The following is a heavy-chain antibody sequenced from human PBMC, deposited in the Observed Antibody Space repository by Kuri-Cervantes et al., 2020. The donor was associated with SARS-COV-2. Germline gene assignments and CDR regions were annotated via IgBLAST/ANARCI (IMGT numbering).Heavy chain of an antibody. CDR3: ARGSYSGGSCYFYLAV. CDR1: GDSIGSGDYY. CDR2: IYYSGST. D-gene: IGHD2-15*01. Sequence: SETLSLTCIVSGDSIGSGDYYWSWIRQPPGKGLEWVGHIYYSGSTDYNPSLKSRISMSIDTSKNQFSLKLRSVTAADTAAYFCARGSYSGGSCYFYLAVWGKGTPVTVSS. J-gene: IGHJ6*03. V-gene: IGHV4-30-4*08.